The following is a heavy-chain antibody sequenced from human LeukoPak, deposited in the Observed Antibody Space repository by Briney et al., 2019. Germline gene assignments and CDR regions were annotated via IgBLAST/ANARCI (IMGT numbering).Heavy chain of an antibody. CDR2: ISYDGSNK. CDR3: ARDPEAYYDFWSRLYYYYYMDV. D-gene: IGHD3-3*01. J-gene: IGHJ6*03. Sequence: GRSLRLSCAASGFTFSSYAMHWVRPAPGKGLEWVAVISYDGSNKYYADSVKGRFTISRDNSKNTLYLQMNSLRAEDTAVYYCARDPEAYYDFWSRLYYYYYMDVWGKGTTVTVSS. CDR1: GFTFSSYA. V-gene: IGHV3-30*01.